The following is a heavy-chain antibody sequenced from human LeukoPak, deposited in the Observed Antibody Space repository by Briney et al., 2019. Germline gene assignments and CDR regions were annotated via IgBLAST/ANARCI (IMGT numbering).Heavy chain of an antibody. V-gene: IGHV3-23*01. J-gene: IGHJ4*02. D-gene: IGHD3-22*01. CDR1: GFTFGSYA. CDR3: AKGGHYDSSGYSPFDY. Sequence: PGGSLWISSAASGFTFGSYAMSWVRQAPGKGLEWVSGISGRGHTTYHADSVRGRFTISRDNSKNTLYLQMNSLRVDDSAVYYCAKGGHYDSSGYSPFDYWGQGTLVTVSS. CDR2: ISGRGHTT.